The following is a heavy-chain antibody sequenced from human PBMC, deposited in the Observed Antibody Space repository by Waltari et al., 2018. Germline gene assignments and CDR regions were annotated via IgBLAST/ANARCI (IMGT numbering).Heavy chain of an antibody. Sequence: QVQLQESGPGLVKPSETLSLTCAVSGFSISSGYGWGWIRQSPGKGLEWIGQIYGGSVNTCYKPSLKSRVTVSKDTSKNQFSLMLTSVTAADTAGYYCARGASARGGGVGVASQFDYWGQGVLVTVSS. CDR1: GFSISSGYG. CDR3: ARGASARGGGVGVASQFDY. CDR2: IYGGSVNT. V-gene: IGHV4-28*03. D-gene: IGHD3-3*01. J-gene: IGHJ4*02.